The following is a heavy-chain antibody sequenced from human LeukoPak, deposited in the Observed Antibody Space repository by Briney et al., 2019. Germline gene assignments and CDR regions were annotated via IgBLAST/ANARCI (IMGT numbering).Heavy chain of an antibody. CDR3: ARVETYYYDSSGYYFDPDAFDI. D-gene: IGHD3-22*01. CDR1: GGSISSGGYY. Sequence: SETLSLTCTVSGGSISSGGYYWSWIRQHPGKGLEWIGYIYYSGSTYYNPSLKSRVTISVDTSKNQFSLKLSSVTAADTAVYYCARVETYYYDSSGYYFDPDAFDIWGQGTMVTVSS. V-gene: IGHV4-31*03. CDR2: IYYSGST. J-gene: IGHJ3*02.